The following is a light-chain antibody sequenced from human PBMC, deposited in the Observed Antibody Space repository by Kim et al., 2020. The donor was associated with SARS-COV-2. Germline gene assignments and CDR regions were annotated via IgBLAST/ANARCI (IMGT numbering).Light chain of an antibody. CDR3: QQDDQWPFT. Sequence: EVVLTQSPATLSVSPGESVTLYCRASQSVHRNLAWYQQKPGQAPSLLIDDASTRATGIPARFSGSGSGTEFTLTISSLQPDDSAVYYCQQDDQWPFTFVGGTKLEI. J-gene: IGKJ4*01. V-gene: IGKV3-15*01. CDR1: QSVHRN. CDR2: DAS.